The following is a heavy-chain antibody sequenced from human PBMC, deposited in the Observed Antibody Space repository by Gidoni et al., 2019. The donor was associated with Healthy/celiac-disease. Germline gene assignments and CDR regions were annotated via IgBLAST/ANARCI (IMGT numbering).Heavy chain of an antibody. CDR1: GFTFSSYG. D-gene: IGHD2-15*01. CDR2: IWYDGSNK. J-gene: IGHJ6*02. Sequence: QVQLVESGGGVVQPGSSLRLPCAASGFTFSSYGRHWVRQAPGRGLEWVAVIWYDGSNKYYEDSVKGRFTISRDNSKNTLYLQMNSLRAEDTAVYYCARERGRSWSAYYYYGMDVWGQGTTVTVSS. CDR3: ARERGRSWSAYYYYGMDV. V-gene: IGHV3-33*01.